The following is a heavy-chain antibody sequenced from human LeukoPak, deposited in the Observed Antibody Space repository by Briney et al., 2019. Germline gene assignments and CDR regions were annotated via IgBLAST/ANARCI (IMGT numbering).Heavy chain of an antibody. Sequence: SETLSLTCTVSDGSISSSDYYWGWIRQPPGKGLEWIGNIFYTGSMYYNPSLKSRVTISVDKSKNQFSLKLSSVTAADTAVYHCARGFVVRGVIILDYWGQGTLVTVSS. D-gene: IGHD3-10*01. J-gene: IGHJ4*02. CDR1: DGSISSSDYY. CDR2: IFYTGSM. CDR3: ARGFVVRGVIILDY. V-gene: IGHV4-39*07.